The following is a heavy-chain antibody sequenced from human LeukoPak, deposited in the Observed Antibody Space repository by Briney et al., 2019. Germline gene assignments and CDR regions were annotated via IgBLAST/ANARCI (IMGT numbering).Heavy chain of an antibody. CDR3: ASPGGEYDILTRQIDY. CDR1: GFTSSIYE. V-gene: IGHV3-48*03. J-gene: IGHJ4*02. D-gene: IGHD3-9*01. CDR2: IIRSGSNI. Sequence: GGCRRLSCVVSGFTSSIYEMSWVRQAPGRWLGWVSYIIRSGSNIYYADSVKGPCTISRDKDKKSLCLRMNRERAEDTAVYYCASPGGEYDILTRQIDYWGQGTLGTVSS.